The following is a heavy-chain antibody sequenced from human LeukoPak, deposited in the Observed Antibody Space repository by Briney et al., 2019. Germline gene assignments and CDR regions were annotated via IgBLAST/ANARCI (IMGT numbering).Heavy chain of an antibody. CDR2: IYHNGNT. V-gene: IGHV4-38-2*01. CDR1: GYSISSGYY. Sequence: SETLSLTCAVSGYSISSGYYWGWIRQPPRKGLEWIGSIYHNGNTYYNPSLKSRVTISVDTSKNEFSLKLSSVTAADTAVYYCARVRFLEWPAPMDAWGKGITVTVSS. CDR3: ARVRFLEWPAPMDA. J-gene: IGHJ6*03. D-gene: IGHD3-3*01.